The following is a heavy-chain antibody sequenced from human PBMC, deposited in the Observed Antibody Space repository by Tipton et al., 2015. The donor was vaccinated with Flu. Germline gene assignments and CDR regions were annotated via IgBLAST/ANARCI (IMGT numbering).Heavy chain of an antibody. Sequence: LVKPTETLTLTCTFSGFSLSTSGVGVGWIRQPPGKALEWLALIYWNDDKRYSPSLKSRLTITKDTSKNQVVLTMTNMDPVDTATYYCAHRNRPHGGGGYSYGFDPWGQGTLVTVSS. CDR3: AHRNRPHGGGGYSYGFDP. J-gene: IGHJ5*02. CDR1: GFSLSTSGVG. CDR2: IYWNDDK. V-gene: IGHV2-5*01. D-gene: IGHD5-18*01.